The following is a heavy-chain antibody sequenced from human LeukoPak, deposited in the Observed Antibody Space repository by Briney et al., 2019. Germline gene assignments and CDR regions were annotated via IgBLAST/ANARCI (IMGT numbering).Heavy chain of an antibody. Sequence: SETLSLTCAVYGGSFSDYSWSWIRQPPGKGLEWIGEINHSGSTNYNPSLKSRVTISVDTSKNQFSLKLSSVTAADTAVYYCARHFRVFRGRHTLYYFDYWGQGTLVTVSS. V-gene: IGHV4-34*01. CDR1: GGSFSDYS. J-gene: IGHJ4*02. CDR2: INHSGST. D-gene: IGHD3-3*02. CDR3: ARHFRVFRGRHTLYYFDY.